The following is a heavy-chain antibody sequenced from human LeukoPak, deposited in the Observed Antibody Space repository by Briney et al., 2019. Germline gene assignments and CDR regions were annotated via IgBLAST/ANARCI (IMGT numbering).Heavy chain of an antibody. J-gene: IGHJ4*02. CDR2: INSDGGST. CDR1: GFTFSSYW. V-gene: IGHV3-74*01. Sequence: GGSLRLSCAASGFTFSSYWMHWVRQAPGKGLVWVSRINSDGGSTSYADSVKGRFTISRDNAKNTLYLQMNSLRAEDTAVYYCARDSRVRTSHSSGYQGGFDYWGQGTLVTVSS. CDR3: ARDSRVRTSHSSGYQGGFDY. D-gene: IGHD3-22*01.